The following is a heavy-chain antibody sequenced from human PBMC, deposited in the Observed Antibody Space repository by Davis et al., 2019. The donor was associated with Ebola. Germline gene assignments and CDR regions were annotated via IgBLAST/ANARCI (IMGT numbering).Heavy chain of an antibody. V-gene: IGHV4-59*01. J-gene: IGHJ6*02. CDR1: GGSISGFY. D-gene: IGHD4-17*01. Sequence: SETLSLTCTVSGGSISGFYWSWIRQPPGKGLEWIGYIYYSGSTNYNPSLKRRVTISVDTSKNQFSLKLSSVTAADTAVYYCARGNYGDYIVLYYYNMDVWGQGTTVTVSS. CDR3: ARGNYGDYIVLYYYNMDV. CDR2: IYYSGST.